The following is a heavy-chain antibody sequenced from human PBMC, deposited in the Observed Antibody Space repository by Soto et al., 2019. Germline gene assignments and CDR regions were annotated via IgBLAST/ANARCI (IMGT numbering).Heavy chain of an antibody. CDR2: ISSGGNT. CDR1: GFTFSSYA. Sequence: EVQLLESGGGLVQPGGSLRLSCAASGFTFSSYAMSWVRQAPGKGLEWVSAISSGGNTYYADSVKGRFTISRDNSKNTLYLQMNSLRAEDTAVYYCAKAGVGAHGFFDCWGQGALVTVSS. V-gene: IGHV3-23*01. CDR3: AKAGVGAHGFFDC. J-gene: IGHJ4*02. D-gene: IGHD1-26*01.